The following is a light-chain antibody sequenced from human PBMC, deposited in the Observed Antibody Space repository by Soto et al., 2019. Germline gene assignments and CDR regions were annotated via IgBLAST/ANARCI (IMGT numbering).Light chain of an antibody. J-gene: IGLJ3*02. CDR3: QSYDSSLSGSG. Sequence: QSVLTQPPSVSGAPGQRVTISCTGSSSNIGAGYDLHWYQQLPGTAPKLLIYGNSNRPSGVPDRFSGSKSGTSASLAITGLQAEDEGDYYCQSYDSSLSGSGFGGGTQLTVL. V-gene: IGLV1-40*01. CDR1: SSNIGAGYD. CDR2: GNS.